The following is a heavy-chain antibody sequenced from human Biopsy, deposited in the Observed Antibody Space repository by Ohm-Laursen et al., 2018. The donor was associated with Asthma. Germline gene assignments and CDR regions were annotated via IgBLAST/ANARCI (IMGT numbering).Heavy chain of an antibody. V-gene: IGHV3-53*01. CDR2: IYSGGTS. J-gene: IGHJ4*02. CDR1: GFTVSRDH. D-gene: IGHD3-22*01. Sequence: GSLRLSCSASGFTVSRDHMFWVRQAPGKGLEWVSVIYSGGTSHTADSVRGRFTISRDFSKNTLHLQMHSLRVEDTAVYYCARGDSSYWSHYYFDYWGQGTLVTVSS. CDR3: ARGDSSYWSHYYFDY.